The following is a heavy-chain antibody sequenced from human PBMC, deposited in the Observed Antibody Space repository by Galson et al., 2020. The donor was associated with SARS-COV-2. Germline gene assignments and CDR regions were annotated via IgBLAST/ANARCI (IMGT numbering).Heavy chain of an antibody. CDR2: IYYSGNT. D-gene: IGHD2-2*02. J-gene: IGHJ2*01. CDR1: GDSISSGGYY. CDR3: AREYRSFDL. Sequence: SETLSLTCTVSGDSISSGGYYWSWIRQHTGKGLEWNRYIYYSGNTYYNPSLRSRVTISVDTSKNQFSLKLSSVTAADTAVYYCAREYRSFDLWGRGTLVTVSS. V-gene: IGHV4-31*03.